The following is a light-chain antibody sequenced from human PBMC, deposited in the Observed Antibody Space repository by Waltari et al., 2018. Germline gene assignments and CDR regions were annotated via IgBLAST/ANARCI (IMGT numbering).Light chain of an antibody. V-gene: IGLV2-14*03. CDR3: SAYTSRGTLK. J-gene: IGLJ2*01. Sequence: QSALTQPASVSGSPGQSITISCTGTSDDIGAYSYVTWYHQRPGKIPKVIIYDLTERPAGVSNRFSGSKSGSTASLTVSGLQAEDEGLFYCSAYTSRGTLKFGGGTRVTVL. CDR2: DLT. CDR1: SDDIGAYSY.